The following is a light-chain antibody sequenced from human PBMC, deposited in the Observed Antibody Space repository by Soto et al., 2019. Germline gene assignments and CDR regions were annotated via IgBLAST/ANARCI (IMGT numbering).Light chain of an antibody. J-gene: IGLJ2*01. CDR3: SSYSGRTTHMP. V-gene: IGLV2-14*01. Sequence: QSALTQPASVSGSPGQSITISCTGSSSDIGGYNYVSWYQQHPGKAPKLIIYDVTYRPSGPSYRFAAPKSGSTACLSISALQPEDEADYHCSSYSGRTTHMPFGGGTKLTVL. CDR2: DVT. CDR1: SSDIGGYNY.